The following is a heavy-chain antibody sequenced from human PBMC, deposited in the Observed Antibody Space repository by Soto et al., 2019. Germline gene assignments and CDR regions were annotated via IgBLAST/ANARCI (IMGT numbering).Heavy chain of an antibody. J-gene: IGHJ2*01. CDR2: INHSGST. Sequence: PSETLSLTYAVYGGSFSGYYWSWIRQPPGKGLEWIGEINHSGSTNYNPSLKSRVTISVDTSKNQFSLKLSSVTAADTAVYYCARLRTTVVRRGYFDLWGRGTLVTVSS. D-gene: IGHD4-17*01. V-gene: IGHV4-34*01. CDR1: GGSFSGYY. CDR3: ARLRTTVVRRGYFDL.